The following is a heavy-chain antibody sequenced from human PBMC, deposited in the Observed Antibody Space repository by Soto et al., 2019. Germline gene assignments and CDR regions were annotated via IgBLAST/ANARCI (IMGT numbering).Heavy chain of an antibody. J-gene: IGHJ6*02. V-gene: IGHV4-30-2*03. CDR2: IYYSGST. D-gene: IGHD4-17*01. CDR3: ARGPETYGAYVSLAGHYYGMDV. Sequence: ASETLSLTCAVAGGSLSSGGYSWSWIRQPPGKGLEWIGSIYYSGSTYYNPSLKSRVTISVDTSKNQFSLKLSSVTAADTAVYYCARGPETYGAYVSLAGHYYGMDVWGQGTTDPVSS. CDR1: GGSLSSGGYS.